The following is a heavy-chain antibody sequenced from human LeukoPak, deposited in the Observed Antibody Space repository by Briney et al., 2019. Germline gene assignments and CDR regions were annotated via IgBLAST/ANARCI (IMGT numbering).Heavy chain of an antibody. V-gene: IGHV3-11*04. CDR1: GFTFSDYY. CDR2: ISSSGSTI. J-gene: IGHJ5*02. CDR3: AKEGIRGLLVGNWFDP. Sequence: GGSLRLSCAASGFTFSDYYMSWIRQAPGKGLEWVSYISSSGSTIYYADSVKGRFTISRDNAKNSLYLQMNSLRAEDTAVYYCAKEGIRGLLVGNWFDPWGQGTLVTVSS. D-gene: IGHD5-18*01.